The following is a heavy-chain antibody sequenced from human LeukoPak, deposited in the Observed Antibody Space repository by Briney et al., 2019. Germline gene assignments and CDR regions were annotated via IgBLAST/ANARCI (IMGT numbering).Heavy chain of an antibody. J-gene: IGHJ3*02. CDR2: INTSGST. CDR3: ARAEKQVALDAFDI. Sequence: PSETLSLTCTVSGGSISSYYWSWIRQSAGKGLEWIGRINTSGSTNYSPSLKSRVTMSLDTSKNQLSLKLRSVTAADTAVYYCARAEKQVALDAFDIWGQGTMVTVSS. CDR1: GGSISSYY. V-gene: IGHV4-4*07.